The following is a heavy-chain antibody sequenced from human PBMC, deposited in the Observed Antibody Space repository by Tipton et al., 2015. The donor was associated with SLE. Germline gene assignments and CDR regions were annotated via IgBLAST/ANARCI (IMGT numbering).Heavy chain of an antibody. CDR2: ICFDGSNK. Sequence: SLRLSCAASGFTFGSYGMHWVRQAPGKGLEWVAVICFDGSNKYYADSVKGRFTISRDNSKNTLYLQMNSLRAEDTAVYYCARGGLTMIKTLYGMDVWGQGTTVTVSS. V-gene: IGHV3-30*03. J-gene: IGHJ6*02. CDR1: GFTFGSYG. CDR3: ARGGLTMIKTLYGMDV. D-gene: IGHD3-22*01.